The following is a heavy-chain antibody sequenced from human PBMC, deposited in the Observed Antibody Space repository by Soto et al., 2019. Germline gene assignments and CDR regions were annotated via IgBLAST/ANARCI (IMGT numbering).Heavy chain of an antibody. D-gene: IGHD3-9*01. Sequence: QVQLVESGGGVVQPGRSLRLSCAASGFTFSSYGMHWVRQAPGKGLEWVAVIWYDGSNKYYADSVKGRFTISRDNSKNTLYLQMNSLRAEDTAVYYCARDGGYYDSLTAPGYWGQGTLVTVSS. CDR1: GFTFSSYG. CDR2: IWYDGSNK. CDR3: ARDGGYYDSLTAPGY. V-gene: IGHV3-33*01. J-gene: IGHJ4*02.